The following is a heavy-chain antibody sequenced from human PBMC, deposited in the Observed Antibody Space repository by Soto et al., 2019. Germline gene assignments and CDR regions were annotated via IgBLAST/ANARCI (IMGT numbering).Heavy chain of an antibody. Sequence: SENLLHHCGGSGGIPSPECCLLFRQPPGKGLEWIGEINHSGTINFNPSLKSRLTISLDTSKKHFSLKLSSVTDADTAAYYCARADRTLVTSYSLDVWGQGTTVT. V-gene: IGHV4-34*01. D-gene: IGHD2-21*02. CDR3: ARADRTLVTSYSLDV. J-gene: IGHJ6*02. CDR2: INHSGTI. CDR1: GGIPSPEC.